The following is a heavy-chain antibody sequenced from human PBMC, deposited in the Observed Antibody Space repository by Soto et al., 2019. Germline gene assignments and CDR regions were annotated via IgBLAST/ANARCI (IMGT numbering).Heavy chain of an antibody. CDR3: TTDRPSRQRKPRV. CDR2: IKTKTDGGAT. J-gene: IGHJ4*02. V-gene: IGHV3-15*01. CDR1: GLTFSDAY. D-gene: IGHD1-1*01. Sequence: EGQLVESGGGLVKPGGSLKLSCEGSGLTFSDAYMSWVRQAPGKGLEWVGRIKTKTDGGATEYAAPVKGRFNISRDDSKNTLYVEMNSLKTEDTAVYYCTTDRPSRQRKPRVWGQGTLVTVSS.